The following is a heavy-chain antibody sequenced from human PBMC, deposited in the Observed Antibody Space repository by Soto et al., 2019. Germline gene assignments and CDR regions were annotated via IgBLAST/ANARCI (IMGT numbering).Heavy chain of an antibody. CDR3: TTELLRYFDWSIDY. V-gene: IGHV3-15*01. D-gene: IGHD3-9*01. CDR1: GFTFSNAW. CDR2: IKSKTDGGTT. Sequence: GGSLRLSCAASGFTFSNAWMSWVRQAPGKGLEWVGRIKSKTDGGTTDYAAPVKGRFTISRDDSKNTLYLQMNSLKTEDTAVYYCTTELLRYFDWSIDYWGQGTLVTVSS. J-gene: IGHJ4*02.